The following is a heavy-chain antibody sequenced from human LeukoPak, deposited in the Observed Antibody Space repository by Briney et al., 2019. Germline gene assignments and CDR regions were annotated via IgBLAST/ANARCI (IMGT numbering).Heavy chain of an antibody. D-gene: IGHD2-15*01. CDR2: AYYRSKWYN. CDR1: GDSVSSNSAA. V-gene: IGHV6-1*01. Sequence: SQTLSLTCAVSGDSVSSNSAAWNWIRQSPSRGLEWLGSAYYRSKWYNDYAVSLKSRITINPDTSNNQFSLQLNSVTPEDTAVYYCARWSRRYCSGGSCYRPDACVIGGQGTRVTVS. CDR3: ARWSRRYCSGGSCYRPDACVI. J-gene: IGHJ3*02.